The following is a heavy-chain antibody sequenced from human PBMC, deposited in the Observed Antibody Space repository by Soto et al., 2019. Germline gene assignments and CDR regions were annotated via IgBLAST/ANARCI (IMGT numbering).Heavy chain of an antibody. CDR3: ASIPTFMVLTPRDF. CDR2: IGISSTIT. J-gene: IGHJ4*02. CDR1: GLDFSGFS. Sequence: EVQFLESGGGLVQPGGSLRLSCATSGLDFSGFSMNWVRQAPGKGLEWVSPIGISSTITYYADSVKGRFTISRDNTKSTLDLQMDSLKVGDTAFYYCASIPTFMVLTPRDFWVRGTLVTVSA. D-gene: IGHD2-21*02. V-gene: IGHV3-23*05.